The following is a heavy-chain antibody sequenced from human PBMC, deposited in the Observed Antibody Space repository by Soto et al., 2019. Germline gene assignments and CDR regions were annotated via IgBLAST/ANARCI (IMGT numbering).Heavy chain of an antibody. CDR3: ARGQAAGLQFWGFDH. CDR1: DGPFSDYS. V-gene: IGHV4-34*01. Sequence: QVQLQQWGAGLLKPSETLSLTCAVYDGPFSDYSWHWIRQPPGKGLEWIGEINHSGSSNYNPSLKSRVTISVATSNSQFALNLNSVTAADTAVYYCARGQAAGLQFWGFDHWGQGTLVTVSS. CDR2: INHSGSS. J-gene: IGHJ4*02. D-gene: IGHD3-16*01.